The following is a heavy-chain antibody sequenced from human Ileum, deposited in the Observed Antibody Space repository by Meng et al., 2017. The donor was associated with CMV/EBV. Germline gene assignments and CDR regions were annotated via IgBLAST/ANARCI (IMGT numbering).Heavy chain of an antibody. V-gene: IGHV3-48*03. J-gene: IGHJ4*02. CDR1: GFTFSSYA. CDR2: ISNGGDNI. CDR3: ARDAF. Sequence: GESLKISCAASGFTFSSYAMNWVRQAPGKGLEWISYISNGGDNIFYTDSVKGRFTISRDNAKNSLYLQMNSLRAEDTAVYYCARDAFWGQGTLVTVSS.